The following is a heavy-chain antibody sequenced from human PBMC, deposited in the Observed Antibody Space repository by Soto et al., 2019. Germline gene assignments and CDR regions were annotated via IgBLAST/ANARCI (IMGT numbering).Heavy chain of an antibody. CDR3: ARAEDSSGYYSAHFDY. CDR1: GFTFSSYG. J-gene: IGHJ4*02. Sequence: XGSLRLSCSASGFTFSSYGMHWVRQAPGRGLDWVAVIWYDGSNKYYADSVKGRFTISRDNSKNTLYLQMNSLRAEDTAVYYCARAEDSSGYYSAHFDYWGRGTLATVSS. D-gene: IGHD3-22*01. V-gene: IGHV3-33*01. CDR2: IWYDGSNK.